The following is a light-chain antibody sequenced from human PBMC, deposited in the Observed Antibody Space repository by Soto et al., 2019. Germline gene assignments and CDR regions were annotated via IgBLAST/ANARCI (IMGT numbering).Light chain of an antibody. CDR2: NAS. CDR1: QSVSSS. V-gene: IGKV3-15*01. J-gene: IGKJ4*01. CDR3: QQYDNWPPLT. Sequence: ELDMTQSPATRSVSPWERANLSCRASQSVSSSLAWYQQKPCRAPRLLIYNASTRATGIPARVSGSGSGTDFTLTISSLQSEDFAVYYCQQYDNWPPLTVGGGTKLDIK.